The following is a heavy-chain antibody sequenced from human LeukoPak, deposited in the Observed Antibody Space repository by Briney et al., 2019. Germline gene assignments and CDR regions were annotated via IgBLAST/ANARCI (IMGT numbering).Heavy chain of an antibody. V-gene: IGHV1-2*02. CDR1: GYTFTGYY. J-gene: IGHJ4*02. CDR3: ARLPDVDIVATIDY. Sequence: ASVKVSCKASGYTFTGYYMHWVRQAPGQGLEWMGWINPNSGGTNYAQKFQGRVTMTRDTSISTAYVELSRLRSDDTAVYYCARLPDVDIVATIDYWGQGTLVTVSS. CDR2: INPNSGGT. D-gene: IGHD5-12*01.